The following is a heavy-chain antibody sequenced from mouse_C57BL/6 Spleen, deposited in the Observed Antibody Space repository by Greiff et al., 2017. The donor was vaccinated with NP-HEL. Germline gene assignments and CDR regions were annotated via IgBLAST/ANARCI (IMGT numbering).Heavy chain of an antibody. CDR3: ARRAVNAMDY. CDR2: IDPSDSYT. Sequence: QVQLQQSGAELVMPGASVKLSCKASGYTFTSYWMHWVKQRPGQGLEWIGEIDPSDSYTNYNQKFKGKSTLTVDKSSSTAYMQLSSLTSEDSAVYYCARRAVNAMDYWGQGTSVTVSS. CDR1: GYTFTSYW. J-gene: IGHJ4*01. D-gene: IGHD2-13*01. V-gene: IGHV1-69*01.